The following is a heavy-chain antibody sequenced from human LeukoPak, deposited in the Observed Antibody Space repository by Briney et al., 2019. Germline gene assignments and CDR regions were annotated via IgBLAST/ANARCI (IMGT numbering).Heavy chain of an antibody. CDR3: ARGSDS. J-gene: IGHJ4*02. V-gene: IGHV3-30*03. CDR1: GFTFSSYG. Sequence: GGSLRLSCAASGFTFSSYGMHWVRQAPGKGLEWVAVISYDGSNKYYADSVKGRFTISRDNAKNSLYLQMNSLRDEDTAVYYCARGSDSWGQGTLVTVSS. CDR2: ISYDGSNK.